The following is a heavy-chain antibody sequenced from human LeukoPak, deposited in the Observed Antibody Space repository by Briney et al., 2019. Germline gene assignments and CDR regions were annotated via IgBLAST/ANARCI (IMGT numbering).Heavy chain of an antibody. Sequence: GGSLRLSCAASGFTFSSYSMNWVRQAPGKGLEWVSSISSGSSYIYYADSVKGRFTISRDNAKNSLYLQMNSLRAEDTAVYYCARAPGRYYYDSSGYLIYWGQGTLVTVSS. CDR2: ISSGSSYI. D-gene: IGHD3-22*01. V-gene: IGHV3-21*01. CDR3: ARAPGRYYYDSSGYLIY. CDR1: GFTFSSYS. J-gene: IGHJ4*02.